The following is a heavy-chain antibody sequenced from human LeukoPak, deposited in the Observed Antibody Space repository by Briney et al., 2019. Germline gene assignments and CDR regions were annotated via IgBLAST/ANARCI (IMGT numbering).Heavy chain of an antibody. V-gene: IGHV4-30-4*01. D-gene: IGHD3-10*01. CDR3: ARRFTMVRGTRRDGFDI. CDR1: GGSISINDYY. Sequence: SETLSLTCTVSGGSISINDYYWSWIRQTPGKGLEWIGYIYYSGSTYYNPSLKSRVTISADTSKNQFSLKLTSVTAADTAVYYCARRFTMVRGTRRDGFDIWGQGTLVTVSS. CDR2: IYYSGST. J-gene: IGHJ3*02.